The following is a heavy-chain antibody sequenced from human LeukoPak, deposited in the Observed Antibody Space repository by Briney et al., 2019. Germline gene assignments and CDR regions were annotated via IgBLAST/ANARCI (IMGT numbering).Heavy chain of an antibody. D-gene: IGHD3-3*01. V-gene: IGHV4-39*01. CDR2: IYYSGST. Sequence: PSETLSLTCTVSGGSISSSSYYWGWIRQPPGKGLEWIGSIYYSGSTYYNPSLKSRVTISVGTSKNQFSLKLSSVTAADTAVYYCARRTSYYAYMDVWGKGTTVTISS. J-gene: IGHJ6*03. CDR3: ARRTSYYAYMDV. CDR1: GGSISSSSYY.